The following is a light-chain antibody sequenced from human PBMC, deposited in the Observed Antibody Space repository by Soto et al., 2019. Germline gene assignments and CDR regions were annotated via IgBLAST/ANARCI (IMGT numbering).Light chain of an antibody. CDR1: QSVSSY. CDR2: DAS. Sequence: EIVLTQSPATLSLSPGERATLSCRASQSVSSYLAWFQQKPGQAPRLLIYDASNRATGVPARFSGSGSGADFTLIISSLEPEDFAVYYCQQRNSSPLTFGGGTKVEIK. V-gene: IGKV3-11*01. J-gene: IGKJ4*01. CDR3: QQRNSSPLT.